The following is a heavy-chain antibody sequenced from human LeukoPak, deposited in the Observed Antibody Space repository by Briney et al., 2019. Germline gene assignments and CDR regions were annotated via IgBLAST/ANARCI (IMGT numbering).Heavy chain of an antibody. CDR2: ISAYNGNT. CDR3: ARESSCNWFDP. Sequence: GASVKVSCKASGYTFTSDGISCVRHAPGQGLEWMGWISAYNGNTNYAQKLQGRVTMTTDTSTSTAYMELRSLRSDDTAVYYCARESSCNWFDPWGQGTLVTVSS. CDR1: GYTFTSDG. V-gene: IGHV1-18*01. J-gene: IGHJ5*02. D-gene: IGHD6-19*01.